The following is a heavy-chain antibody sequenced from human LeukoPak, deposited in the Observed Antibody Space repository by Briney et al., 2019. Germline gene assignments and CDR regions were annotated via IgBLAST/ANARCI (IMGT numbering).Heavy chain of an antibody. CDR1: GDSISSSDYY. Sequence: TSETLSLTCTVSGDSISSSDYYWAWIRQPPGKGLEWIGEINHSGSTNYNPSLKSRVTISVDTSKNQFSLKLSSVTAADTAVYYCARGTYDSSYYFDYWGQGTLVTVSS. CDR3: ARGTYDSSYYFDY. V-gene: IGHV4-39*07. J-gene: IGHJ4*02. D-gene: IGHD3-22*01. CDR2: INHSGST.